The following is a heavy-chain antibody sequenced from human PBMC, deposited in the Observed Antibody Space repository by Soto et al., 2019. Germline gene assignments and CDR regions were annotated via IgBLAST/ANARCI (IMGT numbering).Heavy chain of an antibody. V-gene: IGHV1-2*06. CDR1: GYTFTSYY. D-gene: IGHD3-10*01. Sequence: ASVKVSCKASGYTFTSYYMHWVRQAPGQELGWMGRINPNSGGTKYSQKFQGRVTITRDTSASTAYMELSSLRSEDTAVYYCASSRITMVPYGMDVWGQGTTVTVSS. CDR2: INPNSGGT. J-gene: IGHJ6*02. CDR3: ASSRITMVPYGMDV.